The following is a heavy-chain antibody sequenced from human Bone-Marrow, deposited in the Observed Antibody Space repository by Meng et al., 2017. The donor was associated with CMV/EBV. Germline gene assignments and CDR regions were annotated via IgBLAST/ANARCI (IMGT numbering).Heavy chain of an antibody. D-gene: IGHD5-18*01. CDR3: ARGLLDWLPNDY. CDR2: ISSSSSYI. V-gene: IGHV3-21*01. CDR1: GFTFDDYA. Sequence: GGSLRLSCAASGFTFDDYAMHWVRQAPGKGLEWVSSISSSSSYIYYADSVKGRFTISRDNAKNSLYLQMNSLRAEDTAVYYCARGLLDWLPNDYWGQGTLVTVSS. J-gene: IGHJ4*02.